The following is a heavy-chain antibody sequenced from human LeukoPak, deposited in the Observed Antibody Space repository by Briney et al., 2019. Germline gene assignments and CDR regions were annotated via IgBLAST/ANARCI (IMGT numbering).Heavy chain of an antibody. V-gene: IGHV4-59*01. CDR3: ARVDYDFWSGFDP. CDR2: IYYSGST. Sequence: PSETLSLTCTVSGGSISSYYWSWIRQPPGKGLEWIGYIYYSGSTNYNPSLKSRVTISVDTSKNQFSLKLSSVTAADTAVYYCARVDYDFWSGFDPWGQGTLVTVSP. CDR1: GGSISSYY. J-gene: IGHJ5*02. D-gene: IGHD3-3*01.